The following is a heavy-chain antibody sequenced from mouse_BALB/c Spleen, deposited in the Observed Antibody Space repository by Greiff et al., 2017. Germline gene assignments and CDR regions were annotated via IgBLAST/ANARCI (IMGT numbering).Heavy chain of an antibody. CDR2: ISSGGSYT. Sequence: EVKLVESGGGLVKPGGSLKLSCAASGFTFSSYAMSWVRQSPEKRLEWVAEISSGGSYTYYPDTVTGRFTISRDNAKNTLYLEMSSLRSEDTAMYYCATLYYGNYGWFAYWGQGTLVTVSA. CDR3: ATLYYGNYGWFAY. J-gene: IGHJ3*01. D-gene: IGHD2-1*01. V-gene: IGHV5-9-4*01. CDR1: GFTFSSYA.